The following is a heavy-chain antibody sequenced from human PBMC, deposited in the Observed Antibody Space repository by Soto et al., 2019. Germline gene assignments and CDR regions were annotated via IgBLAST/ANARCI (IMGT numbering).Heavy chain of an antibody. CDR2: MNPNSGNT. CDR1: GYNFTSYD. J-gene: IGHJ5*02. Sequence: QVQLVQSGAEVKKPGASVKVSCKASGYNFTSYDINWVRQATGQGLEYLGLMNPNSGNTAYVQKFQGRVTMTWDTAITTAYMELSSLRSEDTAVYFCAGAIKYGAYSRLFDPWGQGTLVTVSS. D-gene: IGHD4-17*01. CDR3: AGAIKYGAYSRLFDP. V-gene: IGHV1-8*01.